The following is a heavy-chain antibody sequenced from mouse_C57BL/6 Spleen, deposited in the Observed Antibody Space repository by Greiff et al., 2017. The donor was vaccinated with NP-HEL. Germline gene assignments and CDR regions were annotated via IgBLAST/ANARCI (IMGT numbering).Heavy chain of an antibody. D-gene: IGHD1-1*01. CDR2: IDPSDSYT. CDR1: GYTFTSYW. Sequence: QVQLQQPGAELVRPGTSVKLSCKASGYTFTSYWMHWVKQRPGQGLEWIGVIDPSDSYTNYNQKFKGKATLTVDTSSSTAYMQRSSLTAEDSAVYYCARREEYYGSSYGAMDYWGQGTSVTVSS. CDR3: ARREEYYGSSYGAMDY. V-gene: IGHV1-59*01. J-gene: IGHJ4*01.